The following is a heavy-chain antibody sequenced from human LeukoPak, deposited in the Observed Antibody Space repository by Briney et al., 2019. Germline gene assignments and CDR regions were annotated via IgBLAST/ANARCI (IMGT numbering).Heavy chain of an antibody. CDR3: TTGGHYFGS. V-gene: IGHV3-15*01. Sequence: GGSLRLSCVASGVTISDAWMSWVRQAPGKGLEWVGRIKSKSDGGTTDYAAPVTDRFIVSRDDSKNTLFLQMNSLEADDTAVYYCTTGGHYFGSWGQGTLVIVSS. D-gene: IGHD3-10*01. CDR1: GVTISDAW. CDR2: IKSKSDGGTT. J-gene: IGHJ4*02.